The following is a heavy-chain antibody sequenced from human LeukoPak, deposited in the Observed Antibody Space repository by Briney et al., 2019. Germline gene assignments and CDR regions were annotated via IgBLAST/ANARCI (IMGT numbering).Heavy chain of an antibody. CDR3: ARDWKTNSFDY. V-gene: IGHV3-33*08. D-gene: IGHD1-1*01. CDR2: IYYDGSNI. CDR1: GFTFSSYG. Sequence: GGSLRLSCGASGFTFSSYGVHWVRQAPGKGLEWVAFIYYDGSNIYYADYVKGRFTISRDISKNTLYLQMDSLRAEDTAIYYCARDWKTNSFDYWGQGTLVTVSS. J-gene: IGHJ4*02.